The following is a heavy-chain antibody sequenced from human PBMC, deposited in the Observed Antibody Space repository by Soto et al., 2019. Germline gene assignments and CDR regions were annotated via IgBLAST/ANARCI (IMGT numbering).Heavy chain of an antibody. V-gene: IGHV3-23*01. CDR1: GFTFSSYS. J-gene: IGHJ4*02. CDR3: ATHTIFGVQAYDY. D-gene: IGHD3-3*01. Sequence: PWGSLRLSCAASGFTFSSYSMTRVRQAPGKGLEWVSAISGSGGSTYYADSVKGRFTISRDNSKNTLYLQMNSLRAEDTAVYYCATHTIFGVQAYDYWGQGTLVTVSS. CDR2: ISGSGGST.